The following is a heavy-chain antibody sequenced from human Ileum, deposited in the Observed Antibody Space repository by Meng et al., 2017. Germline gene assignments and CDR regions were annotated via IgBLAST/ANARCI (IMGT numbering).Heavy chain of an antibody. Sequence: QLQRPEPGPGVVEPVGTISPTAADSSGYTHGNTYLSWVRQPPGKGLDGIGQISHSGSSYSTPTLKSRVSMSVDTSKSQFSLMLTSVTAANTVIYYCARHGGYSQDFWGQGTLVTVSS. V-gene: IGHV4-4*02. D-gene: IGHD4-23*01. J-gene: IGHJ4*02. CDR3: ARHGGYSQDF. CDR2: ISHSGSS. CDR1: SGYTHGNTY.